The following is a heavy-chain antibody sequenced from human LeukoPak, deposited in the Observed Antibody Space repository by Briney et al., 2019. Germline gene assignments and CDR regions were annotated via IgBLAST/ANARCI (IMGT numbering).Heavy chain of an antibody. D-gene: IGHD2/OR15-2a*01. J-gene: IGHJ4*02. Sequence: RGSLRLSCAASGNHWMHWVRQVPGKGLVWVSHINSDGSWTSYADSVKGRFTISKDNAKNTVYLQMSSLRAEDTAVYYCVSFYETYWGRGTLVTVSS. V-gene: IGHV3-74*01. CDR2: INSDGSWT. CDR1: GNHW. CDR3: VSFYETY.